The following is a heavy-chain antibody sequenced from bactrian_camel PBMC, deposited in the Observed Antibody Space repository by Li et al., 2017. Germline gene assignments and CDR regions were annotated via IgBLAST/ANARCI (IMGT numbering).Heavy chain of an antibody. CDR2: ITGYGDRT. CDR3: AADKTPREVRNGRCWGNY. J-gene: IGHJ4*01. V-gene: IGHV3S40*01. Sequence: VQLVESGGGLVQPGGSLRLSCAASGFTFSTYGMGWVRQPPGKGIEWVSGITGYGDRTSYADSVKGRFTISRDNAKNTLYLQMNSLITEDTAMYYCAADKTPREVRNGRCWGNYRGQGTQVTVS. CDR1: GFTFSTYG. D-gene: IGHD1*01.